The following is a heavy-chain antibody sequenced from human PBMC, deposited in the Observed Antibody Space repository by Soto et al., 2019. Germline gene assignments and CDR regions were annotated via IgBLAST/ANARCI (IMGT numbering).Heavy chain of an antibody. V-gene: IGHV3-74*03. J-gene: IGHJ4*02. CDR1: GFTFSSYW. CDR3: VRDDVGVGIDY. CDR2: IDSDGIST. Sequence: EVQLVESGGGLVQPGGSLRLSCAASGFTFSSYWMHWVRQVPGKGLVWVSHIDSDGISTTYADSVKGRFTISRDNAKNTVYLQMNSLRVEDTAVYYCVRDDVGVGIDYWGLGTLVTVSS. D-gene: IGHD1-26*01.